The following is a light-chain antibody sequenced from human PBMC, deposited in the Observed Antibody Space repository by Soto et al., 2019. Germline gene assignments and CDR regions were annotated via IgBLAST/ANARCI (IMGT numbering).Light chain of an antibody. CDR2: DVS. J-gene: IGLJ3*02. CDR3: CSSAGTYTSV. V-gene: IGLV2-11*01. CDR1: SSDVGGYNY. Sequence: QSALTQPRSVSGSPGQSVTISCTGTSSDVGGYNYVSWYEQHPGKAPKLMISDVSKRPSGVPDRFSGSKSGNTASLTISGLQAEDEADYYCCSSAGTYTSVFRGGTKLTVL.